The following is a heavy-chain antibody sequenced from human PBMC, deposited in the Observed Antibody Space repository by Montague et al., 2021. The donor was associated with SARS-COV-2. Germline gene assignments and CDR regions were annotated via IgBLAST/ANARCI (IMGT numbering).Heavy chain of an antibody. D-gene: IGHD3-16*02. CDR3: ARFADRPLVIASYDGMDV. J-gene: IGHJ6*02. Sequence: SETLSLTCAVYGGSFSGYYWSWIRQPPGKGPEWIGEISHSGSTNYNPSLKSRATTPIDTSKNQFSLKLSSVTAADTAVYYCARFADRPLVIASYDGMDVWGQGTTVTGS. CDR2: ISHSGST. CDR1: GGSFSGYY. V-gene: IGHV4-34*01.